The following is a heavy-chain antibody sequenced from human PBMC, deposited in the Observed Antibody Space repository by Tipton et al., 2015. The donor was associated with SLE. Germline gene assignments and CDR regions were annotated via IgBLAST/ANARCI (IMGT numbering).Heavy chain of an antibody. CDR2: IYYTGTTT. CDR1: GGSISNYY. CDR3: ARLHGYSYGLNWFDP. J-gene: IGHJ5*02. V-gene: IGHV4-59*04. D-gene: IGHD5-18*01. Sequence: TLSLTCTVSGGSISNYYWTWIRQAPGRGLEWIGSIYYTGTTTYYNSFLKSRVTMSVDTSKNQFSLRLTSVIAADTAVYYCARLHGYSYGLNWFDPWGQGTLISVSS.